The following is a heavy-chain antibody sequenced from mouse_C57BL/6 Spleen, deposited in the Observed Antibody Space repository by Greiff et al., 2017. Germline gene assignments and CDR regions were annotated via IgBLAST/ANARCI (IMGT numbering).Heavy chain of an antibody. CDR1: GYTFTNYW. CDR2: IYPGGGCT. V-gene: IGHV1-63*01. J-gene: IGHJ4*01. D-gene: IGHD1-1*01. Sequence: VQLQQPGAELVRPGTSVKMSCKASGYTFTNYWIGWAKQRPGHGLEWIGDIYPGGGCTNYNEKFKGKATLTADKSSSTAYMQFSSLTSEDSAIYYCARRGDYYGRAGAMDYWGQGTSVTVSA. CDR3: ARRGDYYGRAGAMDY.